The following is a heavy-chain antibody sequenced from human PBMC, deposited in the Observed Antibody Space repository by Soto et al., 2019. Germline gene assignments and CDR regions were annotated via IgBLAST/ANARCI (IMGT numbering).Heavy chain of an antibody. J-gene: IGHJ5*02. V-gene: IGHV4-4*02. CDR3: ARGTWFGGASPLLDP. CDR1: CGSISSSNC. D-gene: IGHD3-10*01. CDR2: IYHSVST. Sequence: QVQLQESVPGLVKPSGTLSINCAVSCGSISSSNCWSWVRHPPGKGLELIGEIYHSVSTNYNPSLTSRVTISVDKSKNQFSLKLSSVTAADTAVYYCARGTWFGGASPLLDPWGQGTLVTVSS.